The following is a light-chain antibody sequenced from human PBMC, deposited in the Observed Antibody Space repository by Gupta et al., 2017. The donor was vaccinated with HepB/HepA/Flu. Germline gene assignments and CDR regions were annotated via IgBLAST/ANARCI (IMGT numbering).Light chain of an antibody. J-gene: IGLJ1*01. Sequence: QSVLTQPPSVSAAPGQKVTISCSGSSSNIGAQYVSWYQQFPGTAPKLLIYENSNRPSGSPDRFSGSKSGTSATLAITGLLTGDEADYFCGTWDGSLNAHVFGPGTKVTVL. V-gene: IGLV1-51*02. CDR3: GTWDGSLNAHV. CDR2: ENS. CDR1: SSNIGAQY.